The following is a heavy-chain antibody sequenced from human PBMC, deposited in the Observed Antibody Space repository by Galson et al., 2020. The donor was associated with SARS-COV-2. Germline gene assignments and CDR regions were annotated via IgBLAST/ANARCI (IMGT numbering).Heavy chain of an antibody. CDR1: GGSISSSNW. CDR2: IYHSGST. CDR3: ARDLYDWNYGNYLDV. J-gene: IGHJ6*03. V-gene: IGHV4-4*02. D-gene: IGHD1-7*01. Sequence: SETLSLTCAVSGGSISSSNWWSWVRQPPGKGLEWIGVIYHSGSTNYNPSLKSRVTISVDKSKNQFSLKLSSVTAADTAVYYCARDLYDWNYGNYLDVWGQGTTVTVSS.